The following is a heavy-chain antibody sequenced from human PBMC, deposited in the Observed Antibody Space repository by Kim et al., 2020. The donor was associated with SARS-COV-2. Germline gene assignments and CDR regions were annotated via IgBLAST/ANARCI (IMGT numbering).Heavy chain of an antibody. Sequence: GGSLRLSCAASGFTFSSYAMHWVRQAPGKGLEWVAVISYDGSNKYYVDSVKGRFTISRDNSKNTLYLQMNSLRAEDTAVYYCARDSGSYSHQFNWFDPWGQGTLVTVSS. J-gene: IGHJ5*02. CDR3: ARDSGSYSHQFNWFDP. CDR2: ISYDGSNK. D-gene: IGHD1-26*01. V-gene: IGHV3-30*04. CDR1: GFTFSSYA.